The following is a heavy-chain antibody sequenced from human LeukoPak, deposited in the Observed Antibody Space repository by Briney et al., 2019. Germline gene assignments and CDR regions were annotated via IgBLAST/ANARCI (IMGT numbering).Heavy chain of an antibody. CDR2: ISGSGGST. V-gene: IGHV3-23*01. CDR3: AKGAVGRYCSGGSCYRYFDY. J-gene: IGHJ4*02. Sequence: PGGSLRFSCAASGFTFSSYAMSWVRQAPGKGLEWVSAISGSGGSTYYAYSVKGRFTISRDNSKNTLYLQMNSLRAEDTAIYYCAKGAVGRYCSGGSCYRYFDYWGQGTLVTVSS. CDR1: GFTFSSYA. D-gene: IGHD2-15*01.